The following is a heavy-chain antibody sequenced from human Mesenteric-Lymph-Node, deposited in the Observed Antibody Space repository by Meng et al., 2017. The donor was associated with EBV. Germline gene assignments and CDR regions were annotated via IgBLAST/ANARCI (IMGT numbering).Heavy chain of an antibody. CDR2: IYWDDDE. V-gene: IGHV2-5*02. J-gene: IGHJ4*02. Sequence: TCKEVGPTLVKPTLTLTLTCTFSGFSLSTFGVGVGWIRQPPGKALEWLAVIYWDDDERYSPSLKSRLTITKDTSKNQVVLKMSDMDPVDTATYYCAHRPPFGELLDYWGQGTLVTVSS. D-gene: IGHD3-10*01. CDR1: GFSLSTFGVG. CDR3: AHRPPFGELLDY.